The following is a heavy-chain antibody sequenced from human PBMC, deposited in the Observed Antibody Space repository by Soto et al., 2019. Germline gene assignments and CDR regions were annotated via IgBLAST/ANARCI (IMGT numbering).Heavy chain of an antibody. V-gene: IGHV3-33*01. CDR1: GFRFSNFG. CDR3: ARDPGKDEAIDY. CDR2: IWHDGKNK. J-gene: IGHJ4*02. Sequence: QVQVVESGGGVVQPGTSLRLSCAASGFRFSNFGMHWDRQAPGKGLEWVAVIWHDGKNKYYADSVEGRFTISRDNSKNTLYTQMNSLRPEDTAVYYCARDPGKDEAIDYWCQGTLVIVSS.